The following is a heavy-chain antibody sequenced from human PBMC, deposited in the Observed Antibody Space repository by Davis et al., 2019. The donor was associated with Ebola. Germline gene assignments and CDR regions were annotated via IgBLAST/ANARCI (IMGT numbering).Heavy chain of an antibody. CDR2: ISSNGGST. Sequence: GESLKISCSASGFTFSSYAMHWVRQAPGKGLEYVSAISSNGGSTYYADSVKGRFTISRDNSKNTLYLQMSSLIAEDTAVYFCVKDFSRDPTYYDFWSGYPLYYYMDVWGKGTTVTVSS. J-gene: IGHJ6*03. D-gene: IGHD3-3*01. CDR3: VKDFSRDPTYYDFWSGYPLYYYMDV. V-gene: IGHV3-64D*06. CDR1: GFTFSSYA.